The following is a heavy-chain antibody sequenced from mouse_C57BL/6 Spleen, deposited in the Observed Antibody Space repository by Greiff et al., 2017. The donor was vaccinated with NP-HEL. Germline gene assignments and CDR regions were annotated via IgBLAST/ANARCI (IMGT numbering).Heavy chain of an antibody. J-gene: IGHJ4*01. CDR2: IYPSDGST. CDR1: GYTFTSYD. Sequence: QVQLQQSGPELVKPGASVKLSCKASGYTFTSYDINWVKQRPGQGLEWIGGIYPSDGSTKYNEKFKGKATLTVDTSSSTEYMELHSLTSEDSAVYFCAKYKDYDGYAMDYWGQGTSVTVSS. D-gene: IGHD2-4*01. V-gene: IGHV1-85*01. CDR3: AKYKDYDGYAMDY.